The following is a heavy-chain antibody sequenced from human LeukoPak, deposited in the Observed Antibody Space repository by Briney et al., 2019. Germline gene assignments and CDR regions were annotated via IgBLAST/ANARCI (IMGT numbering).Heavy chain of an antibody. CDR3: AKDRATAMVTPSSTTYAMDV. CDR2: IIPIFGTA. J-gene: IGHJ6*02. D-gene: IGHD5-18*01. Sequence: SVKLSCKASGGTFSSYAISWVRQAPGQGLEWMGGIIPIFGTANYAQKFQGRVTITADESTSTAYMELNSLRSEDTAVYYCAKDRATAMVTPSSTTYAMDVWGQGTTVTVSS. CDR1: GGTFSSYA. V-gene: IGHV1-69*13.